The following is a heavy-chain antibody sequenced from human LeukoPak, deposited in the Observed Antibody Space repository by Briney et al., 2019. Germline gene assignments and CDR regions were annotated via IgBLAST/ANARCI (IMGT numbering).Heavy chain of an antibody. Sequence: GGSLRLSCAASGFTFSRYGIHWVRQAPGKGLEWVAVISYDGSEKYYADSVKGRFTISRDNSKNTLYLQMSSLSAEDTAMYYCAKDGQPGYSYGYMDYWGQGTLVTVSS. D-gene: IGHD5-18*01. CDR2: ISYDGSEK. J-gene: IGHJ4*02. CDR1: GFTFSRYG. CDR3: AKDGQPGYSYGYMDY. V-gene: IGHV3-30*18.